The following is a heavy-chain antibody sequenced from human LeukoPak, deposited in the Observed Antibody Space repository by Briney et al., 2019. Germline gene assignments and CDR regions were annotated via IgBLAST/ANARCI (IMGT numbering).Heavy chain of an antibody. D-gene: IGHD6-13*01. Sequence: GASVKVSCKASGYTFTSYYMHWARQAPGQGLEWMGIVNPSGGSTSYAQKFQGRVTMTRDTSTSTVYMELSSLRSEDTAVYYCARGNGGGSWPTYYYYYGMDVWGQGTTVTVSS. CDR1: GYTFTSYY. CDR2: VNPSGGST. CDR3: ARGNGGGSWPTYYYYYGMDV. J-gene: IGHJ6*02. V-gene: IGHV1-46*01.